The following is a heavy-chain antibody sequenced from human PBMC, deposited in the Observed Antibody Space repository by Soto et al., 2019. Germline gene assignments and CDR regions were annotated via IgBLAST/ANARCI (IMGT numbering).Heavy chain of an antibody. D-gene: IGHD6-19*01. V-gene: IGHV1-18*01. CDR3: AREPYSSGCYLRSDSPRLDY. J-gene: IGHJ4*02. Sequence: QVQLVQSGAEVREPGASVKVSCKASGYAFSNYGINWVRQAPGQGLEWMGWINTYNDDTDYTQKLQGRVTMTTDTSTSTAYMELTSLRSDDTAVYYCAREPYSSGCYLRSDSPRLDYWVQGTLVTVSS. CDR2: INTYNDDT. CDR1: GYAFSNYG.